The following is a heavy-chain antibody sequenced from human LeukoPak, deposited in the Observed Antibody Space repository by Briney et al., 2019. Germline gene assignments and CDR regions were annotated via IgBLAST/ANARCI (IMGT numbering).Heavy chain of an antibody. J-gene: IGHJ4*02. D-gene: IGHD1-26*01. CDR2: ISSNGGST. CDR3: TRSPSLGGSYWGFDY. CDR1: GFTFSNYA. Sequence: GGFLRLSCSASGFTFSNYAMHWVRQAPGKGLEYVSAISSNGGSTYYADSVKGRFTVSRDNAKNTLYLQMNSLRADDTAVYYCTRSPSLGGSYWGFDYWGQGTLLTVSS. V-gene: IGHV3-64*04.